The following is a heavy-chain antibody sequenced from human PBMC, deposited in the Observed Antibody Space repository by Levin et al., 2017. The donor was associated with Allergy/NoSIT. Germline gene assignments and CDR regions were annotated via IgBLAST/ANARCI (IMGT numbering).Heavy chain of an antibody. CDR2: ISASGSPT. Sequence: PGGSLRLSCSVSGFTFEIYGMTWVRQAPGKRLEWVSHISASGSPTYYADPVRGRSTISRANAKQSLYLQMTSLRVDDTAVYYCARGLFDFWGQGALVTVSS. D-gene: IGHD5-12*01. J-gene: IGHJ4*02. V-gene: IGHV3-48*04. CDR1: GFTFEIYG. CDR3: ARGLFDF.